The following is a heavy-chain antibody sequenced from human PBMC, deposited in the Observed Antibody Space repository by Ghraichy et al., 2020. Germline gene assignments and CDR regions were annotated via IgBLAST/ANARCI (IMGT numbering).Heavy chain of an antibody. J-gene: IGHJ6*02. V-gene: IGHV3-49*03. CDR1: GFTFGDHA. CDR2: IRSKPYGGTT. CDR3: TRDYDSTVEIEYFYYGMDV. D-gene: IGHD3-22*01. Sequence: GESLNISCTASGFTFGDHALSWFRQAPGKGLEWVGFIRSKPYGGTTEYAASVKGRFTISRDDSKSIAYLQMNSLRTEDTAVYFCTRDYDSTVEIEYFYYGMDVLGQGTTVTVSS.